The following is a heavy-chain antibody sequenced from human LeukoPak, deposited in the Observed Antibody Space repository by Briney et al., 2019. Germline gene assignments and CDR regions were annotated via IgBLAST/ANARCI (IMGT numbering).Heavy chain of an antibody. D-gene: IGHD3-9*01. CDR2: ISSSGSTI. J-gene: IGHJ2*01. CDR3: ARFPKTGYWAYYYYFDL. CDR1: GFTFSSYE. Sequence: GGSLRLSCAASGFTFSSYEMNWVRQAPGKGLEWVSYISSSGSTIYYADSVKGRFTISRDNAKNSLYLQMNSLRAEDTAVYYCARFPKTGYWAYYYYFDLWGRGTLVTVSS. V-gene: IGHV3-48*03.